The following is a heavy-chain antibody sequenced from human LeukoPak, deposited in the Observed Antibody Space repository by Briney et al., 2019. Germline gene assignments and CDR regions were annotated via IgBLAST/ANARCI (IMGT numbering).Heavy chain of an antibody. D-gene: IGHD6-19*01. CDR2: IYYSGST. V-gene: IGHV4-59*01. Sequence: PSETLSLTCTVSGGSISSYYWSWIRQPPGKGLEWIGYIYYSGSTNYNPSLKSRVTISVDTSKNQFPLKLSSVTAADTAVYYCARGGYSSGWYTSLPSPPLDYWGQGTLVTVSS. J-gene: IGHJ4*02. CDR1: GGSISSYY. CDR3: ARGGYSSGWYTSLPSPPLDY.